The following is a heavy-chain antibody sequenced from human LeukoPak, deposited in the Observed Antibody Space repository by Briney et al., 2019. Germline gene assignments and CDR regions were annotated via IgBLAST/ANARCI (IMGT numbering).Heavy chain of an antibody. CDR3: AANRDSSGYYIRDY. J-gene: IGHJ4*02. CDR1: GYTLTELS. CDR2: FDPEDGET. D-gene: IGHD3-22*01. V-gene: IGHV1-24*01. Sequence: ASVKVSCKVSGYTLTELSIHWVRQAPGKGLEWMGGFDPEDGETIYAQKFQDRVTMTEDTSTDTAYMELSSLRSEDTAAYYCAANRDSSGYYIRDYWGQGTLVTVSS.